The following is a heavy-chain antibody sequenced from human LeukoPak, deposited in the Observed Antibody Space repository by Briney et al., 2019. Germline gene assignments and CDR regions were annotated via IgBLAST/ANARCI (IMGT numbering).Heavy chain of an antibody. CDR3: ARLSGYSSSWYGSYFDY. J-gene: IGHJ4*02. D-gene: IGHD6-13*01. Sequence: GESLKISWKGSGYRFTSYWIGWVRQMPGKGLEWMGIIYPGDSDTRYSPSFQGQVTISADKSISTAYLQWSSLKASDTAMYYCARLSGYSSSWYGSYFDYWGQGTLVTVSS. CDR2: IYPGDSDT. V-gene: IGHV5-51*01. CDR1: GYRFTSYW.